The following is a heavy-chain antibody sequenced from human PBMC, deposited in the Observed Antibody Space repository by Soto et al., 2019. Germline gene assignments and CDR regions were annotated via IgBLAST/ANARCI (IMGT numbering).Heavy chain of an antibody. Sequence: GGSLRLSCAASGFTFSSYGMHWVRQAPGKGLEWVAVISYDGSNKYYADSVKGRFTISRDNSKNTLYLQMNSLRAEDTAVYYCAKGRAVPRVTAIRYYFDYWGQGTLVTVSS. CDR3: AKGRAVPRVTAIRYYFDY. V-gene: IGHV3-30*18. D-gene: IGHD2-21*02. CDR2: ISYDGSNK. CDR1: GFTFSSYG. J-gene: IGHJ4*02.